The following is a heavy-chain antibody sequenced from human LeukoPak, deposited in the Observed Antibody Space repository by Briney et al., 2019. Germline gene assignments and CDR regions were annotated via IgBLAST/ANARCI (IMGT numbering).Heavy chain of an antibody. CDR1: GGSISSNSSNSYY. Sequence: SETLSLTCTVSGGSISSNSSNSYYWGWIRQSPGKGLEWIGSIYYSGSTYYNPSLKSRVTISVDTSKNQFSLRLSSVTAADTAVYYCARESGVVVVVAATQNFDYWGQGTLVTVSS. J-gene: IGHJ4*02. CDR3: ARESGVVVVVAATQNFDY. CDR2: IYYSGST. V-gene: IGHV4-39*07. D-gene: IGHD2-15*01.